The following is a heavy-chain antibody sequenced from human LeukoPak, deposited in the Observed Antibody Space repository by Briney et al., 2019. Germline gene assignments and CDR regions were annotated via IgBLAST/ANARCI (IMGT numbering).Heavy chain of an antibody. CDR3: ARGGQLAPYYYYGMDV. Sequence: SVKVSCKASGGTFSSYAISWVRQAPGHGLEWMGGIIPIFGTANYAQKFQGRVTITADESTSTAYMELSSLRSEDTAVYYCARGGQLAPYYYYGMDVWGQGTTVTVSS. CDR2: IIPIFGTA. CDR1: GGTFSSYA. V-gene: IGHV1-69*13. J-gene: IGHJ6*02. D-gene: IGHD3-10*01.